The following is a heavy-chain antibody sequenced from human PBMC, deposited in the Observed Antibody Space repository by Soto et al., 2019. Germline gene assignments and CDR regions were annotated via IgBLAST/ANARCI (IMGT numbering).Heavy chain of an antibody. V-gene: IGHV3-48*01. D-gene: IGHD2-21*02. J-gene: IGHJ6*02. CDR2: ISRESRSI. CDR1: GFTFSSYS. Sequence: PGGSLRLSCAASGFTFSSYSMNWVTVSSGKVRSEEPYISRESRSIYYADSEKNRFTISRDNAKNTLYLQMNSLRAEGTAVYYCAHSRCGGDCLRSYSSHYYYGMDVWGQGTTVTVSS. CDR3: AHSRCGGDCLRSYSSHYYYGMDV.